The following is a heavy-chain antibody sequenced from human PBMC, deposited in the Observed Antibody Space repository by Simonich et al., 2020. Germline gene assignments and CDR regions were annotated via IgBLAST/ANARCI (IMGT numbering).Heavy chain of an antibody. D-gene: IGHD3-10*01. CDR1: GVTLSSYA. CDR3: ARTNTMRELDTMVRGVDYFDY. V-gene: IGHV1-69*09. Sequence: VQLVQSGAEVKKPGSSVKVSCKDSGVTLSSYAIRWVRRASGQGLGWVGVLIQILSITNDAKMLQDRVTITANKSTSTAYMELSRLRSEDTAVYYCARTNTMRELDTMVRGVDYFDYWGQGTLVTVSS. CDR2: LIQILSIT. J-gene: IGHJ4*02.